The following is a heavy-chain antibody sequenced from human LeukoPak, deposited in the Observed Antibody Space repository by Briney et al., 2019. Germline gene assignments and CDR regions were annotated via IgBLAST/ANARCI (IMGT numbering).Heavy chain of an antibody. CDR1: GFTFDDYA. CDR3: AKDDSSGYPYWYFDL. D-gene: IGHD3-22*01. J-gene: IGHJ2*01. V-gene: IGHV3-9*01. CDR2: IGWNSGSI. Sequence: GRSLRLSCAASGFTFDDYAMHWVRQAPGKGLEWVSGIGWNSGSIGYADSVKGRSTISRDNAKNSLYLQMNSLRAEDTALYYCAKDDSSGYPYWYFDLWGRGTLVTVSS.